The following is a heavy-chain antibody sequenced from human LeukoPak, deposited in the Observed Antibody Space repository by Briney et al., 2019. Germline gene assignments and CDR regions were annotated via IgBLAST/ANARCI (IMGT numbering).Heavy chain of an antibody. J-gene: IGHJ4*02. CDR2: ISGSGGST. CDR3: ARDWEELDY. Sequence: GGSLRLSCAASGFTFSSFAMSWVRQAPGKGLEWVSSISGSGGSTYYADSVKGRFTISRDNSKNTLYLQMNSLRAEDTAVYYCARDWEELDYWGQGTLVTVSS. V-gene: IGHV3-23*01. D-gene: IGHD1-26*01. CDR1: GFTFSSFA.